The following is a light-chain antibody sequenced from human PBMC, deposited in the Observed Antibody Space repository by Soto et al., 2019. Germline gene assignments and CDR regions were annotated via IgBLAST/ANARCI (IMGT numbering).Light chain of an antibody. CDR3: QHYGSSPTWT. J-gene: IGKJ1*01. Sequence: EIELTQSPGTLSLSPGERATLSCRASQSVSSTYLAWYQQKPGQAPRLLIYGASSRATGIPDRFSGSGSGTHFTLTISRLEPEDFAVYYCQHYGSSPTWTFGQGTKVEIK. V-gene: IGKV3-20*01. CDR2: GAS. CDR1: QSVSSTY.